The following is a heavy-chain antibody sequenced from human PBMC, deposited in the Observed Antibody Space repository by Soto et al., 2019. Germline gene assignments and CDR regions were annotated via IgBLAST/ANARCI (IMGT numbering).Heavy chain of an antibody. Sequence: LRLSCAASGFTFSSYGMHWVRQAPGKGLEWVAVISHDGRNKYYADSMKGRFTISRDNSRNTLDLQMVSLGGDDTAIYYCARDDFWSGRKGLTSYYYGVDVWGQGTTVTVSS. V-gene: IGHV3-30*19. CDR1: GFTFSSYG. D-gene: IGHD3-3*01. CDR3: ARDDFWSGRKGLTSYYYGVDV. J-gene: IGHJ6*02. CDR2: ISHDGRNK.